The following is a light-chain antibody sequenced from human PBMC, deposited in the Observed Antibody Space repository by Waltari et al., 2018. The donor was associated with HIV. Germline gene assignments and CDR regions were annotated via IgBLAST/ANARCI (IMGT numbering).Light chain of an antibody. CDR2: KDK. Sequence: SFQLTQSPSLSVSPGQTATITCSGDALPNQYVSWYRLRPGQAPLNLTYKDKQRPSGIPERISASTSGTTVTLTISEAQAEDEADYFCQSTDSSGTVVFGGGTRLTVL. V-gene: IGLV3-25*03. CDR3: QSTDSSGTVV. CDR1: ALPNQY. J-gene: IGLJ2*01.